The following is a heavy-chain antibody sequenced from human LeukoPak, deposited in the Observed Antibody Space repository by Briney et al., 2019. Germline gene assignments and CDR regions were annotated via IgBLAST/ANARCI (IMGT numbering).Heavy chain of an antibody. Sequence: ASVKVSCKASGYTFTGYYMHWVRQAPGQGLEWMGWINPNSGGTNYAQKFQGRVTMTRDTSISTAYMELSSLRSEDTAVYYCAGAIAAAGTHFDYWGQGTLVTVSS. CDR3: AGAIAAAGTHFDY. CDR1: GYTFTGYY. V-gene: IGHV1-2*02. CDR2: INPNSGGT. D-gene: IGHD6-13*01. J-gene: IGHJ4*02.